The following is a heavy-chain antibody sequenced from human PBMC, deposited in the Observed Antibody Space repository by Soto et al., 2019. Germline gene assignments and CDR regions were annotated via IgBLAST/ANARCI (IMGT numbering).Heavy chain of an antibody. Sequence: QMQLVQSGPEVKKPGTSVKVSCKASGFTFTSSAVQWVRQARGQRLEWIGWIVVGSGNTNYAQKFQERVTITRDMSTSTAYMELSSLRSEDTAVYYCAADPYDSSGYPYYYGMDVWGQGTTVTVSS. J-gene: IGHJ6*02. CDR3: AADPYDSSGYPYYYGMDV. V-gene: IGHV1-58*01. CDR2: IVVGSGNT. D-gene: IGHD3-22*01. CDR1: GFTFTSSA.